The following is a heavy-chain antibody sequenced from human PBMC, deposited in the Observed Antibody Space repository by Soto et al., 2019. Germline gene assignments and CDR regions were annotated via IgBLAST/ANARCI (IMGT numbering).Heavy chain of an antibody. D-gene: IGHD2-2*01. J-gene: IGHJ6*02. CDR1: GGTFSSYA. V-gene: IGHV1-69*13. Sequence: SVKVSCKASGGTFSSYAISWVRQAPGQGLEWMGGIIPIFGTANYAQKFQGRVTITADESTSTAYMELSSLRSEDTAVYYCARGPIVVVQDAIHVLDVWGQGTTVTVSS. CDR2: IIPIFGTA. CDR3: ARGPIVVVQDAIHVLDV.